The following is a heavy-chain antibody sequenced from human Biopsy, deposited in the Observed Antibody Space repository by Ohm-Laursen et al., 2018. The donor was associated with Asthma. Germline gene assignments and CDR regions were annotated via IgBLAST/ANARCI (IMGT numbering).Heavy chain of an antibody. CDR2: ISYDGTNK. Sequence: SSLRLSCAASGFVFSQCGMHWVRQGPGKGLEWVAVISYDGTNKDYADSVKGRFTFSRDNSQNTLSLEMNSLRVEDTAVYYCARDGVVPDAMYYHYYYGLDVWGQGTTVTVSS. CDR1: GFVFSQCG. V-gene: IGHV3-30*03. D-gene: IGHD2-2*01. CDR3: ARDGVVPDAMYYHYYYGLDV. J-gene: IGHJ6*02.